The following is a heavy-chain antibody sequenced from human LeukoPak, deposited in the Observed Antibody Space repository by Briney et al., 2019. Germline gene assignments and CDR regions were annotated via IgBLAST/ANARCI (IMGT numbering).Heavy chain of an antibody. D-gene: IGHD6-19*01. J-gene: IGHJ6*03. CDR1: GFTLSSYW. CDR3: ARDNSIRQWLANYYYYYYMDV. V-gene: IGHV3-7*01. Sequence: GGSLRLSCAASGFTLSSYWMSWVRQAPGKGLEWVANIKQDGSEKYYVDSVKGRFTISRDNAKNSLYLQMNSLRAEDTAVYYCARDNSIRQWLANYYYYYYMDVWGKGTTVTVSS. CDR2: IKQDGSEK.